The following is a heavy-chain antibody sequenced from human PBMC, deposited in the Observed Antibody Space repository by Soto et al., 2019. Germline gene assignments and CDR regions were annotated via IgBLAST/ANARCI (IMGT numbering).Heavy chain of an antibody. Sequence: QVQLVQSGAEEKKSGASVKVSCKASGYTSTTYAMHWVRQAPGQSLEWMGWINAGNGNTKNSQKFQGRVTITRDTSASPAYMELSSLRSEDTAIYYCASPSPSEAYGDYVGAFDIWGQGTMVTVSS. CDR1: GYTSTTYA. CDR2: INAGNGNT. V-gene: IGHV1-3*05. J-gene: IGHJ3*02. CDR3: ASPSPSEAYGDYVGAFDI. D-gene: IGHD4-17*01.